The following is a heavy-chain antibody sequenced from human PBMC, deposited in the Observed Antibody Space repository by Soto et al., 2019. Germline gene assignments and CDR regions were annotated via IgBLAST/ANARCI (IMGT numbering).Heavy chain of an antibody. Sequence: EVQLVESGGVVVQPGGSLRLSCAASGFTFDDYTMHWVRQAPGKGLEWVSLISWDGGSTYYADSVKGRFTISRDNSKNSLYLQMNSLRTEDTALYYCAKAPSPHYYYGMDVWGQGTTVTVSS. CDR2: ISWDGGST. J-gene: IGHJ6*02. V-gene: IGHV3-43*01. CDR1: GFTFDDYT. CDR3: AKAPSPHYYYGMDV.